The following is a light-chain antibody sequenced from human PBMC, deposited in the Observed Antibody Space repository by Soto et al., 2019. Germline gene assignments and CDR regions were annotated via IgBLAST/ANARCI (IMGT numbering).Light chain of an antibody. CDR2: KNN. CDR3: QSYDSTTVV. Sequence: NFMLTQPHSVSESPGKTVTISCTRSSGGIASNYVQWYQQRPGSAPTIVIYKNNQRFSGVPARFSGSTDGSSNSASLTISGLQIEDEADYYWQSYDSTTVVFGGGTKLTVL. J-gene: IGLJ2*01. V-gene: IGLV6-57*04. CDR1: SGGIASNY.